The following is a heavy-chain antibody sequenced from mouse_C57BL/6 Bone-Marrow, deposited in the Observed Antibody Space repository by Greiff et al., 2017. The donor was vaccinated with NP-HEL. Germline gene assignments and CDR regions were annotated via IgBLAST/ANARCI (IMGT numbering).Heavy chain of an antibody. J-gene: IGHJ3*01. CDR3: VRMGWSFAY. D-gene: IGHD1-1*02. CDR2: IRSKSNNYAT. Sequence: EVQVVESGGGLVQPKGSLKLSCAASGFSFNTYAMNWVRQAPGKGLEWVARIRSKSNNYATYYADSVKDRFTISRDDSESMLYLQMNNLKTEDTAMYYCVRMGWSFAYWGQGTLVTVSA. V-gene: IGHV10-1*01. CDR1: GFSFNTYA.